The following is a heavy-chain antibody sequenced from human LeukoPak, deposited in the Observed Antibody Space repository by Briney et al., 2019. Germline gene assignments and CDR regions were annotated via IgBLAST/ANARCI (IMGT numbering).Heavy chain of an antibody. CDR3: ARETYYYDSSGYHEYFQH. J-gene: IGHJ1*01. V-gene: IGHV3-74*01. Sequence: GGSLRLSCAASGFTFSSYWMHWVRQAPGKGLVWVSRINSDGSSTSYADSVKGRFTISRDNAKNTLYLQMNSLRAEDTAVYYCARETYYYDSSGYHEYFQHWGQGTLVTVSS. D-gene: IGHD3-22*01. CDR2: INSDGSST. CDR1: GFTFSSYW.